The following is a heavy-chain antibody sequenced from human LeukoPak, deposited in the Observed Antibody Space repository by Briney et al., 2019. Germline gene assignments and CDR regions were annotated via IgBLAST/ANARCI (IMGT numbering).Heavy chain of an antibody. J-gene: IGHJ4*02. V-gene: IGHV4-38-2*01. CDR3: ARRMGCSGSTCYGDY. D-gene: IGHD2-15*01. CDR1: GYSLSNGYY. Sequence: SETLSLTXAVSGYSLSNGYYWGWIRQPPGKGLEWIGSIYHTGNTYYNQSLKSRVTISVDTSKNQFSLKLSSVTAADTAVYHCARRMGCSGSTCYGDYWGQGILVTVSS. CDR2: IYHTGNT.